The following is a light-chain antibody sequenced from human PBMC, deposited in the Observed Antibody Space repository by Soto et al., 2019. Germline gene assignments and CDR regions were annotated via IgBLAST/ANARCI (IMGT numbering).Light chain of an antibody. CDR3: QQYNNWPQT. CDR1: QSVNSN. V-gene: IGKV3-15*01. Sequence: IVMTQNKASLSVSAGARATLSSRASQSVNSNLAWYQQKPGQAPRLLIYGASTRATDIPARFSGSGSGTEFTLTISSLQSEDFAEYHCQQYNNWPQTFGQGTMV. J-gene: IGKJ1*01. CDR2: GAS.